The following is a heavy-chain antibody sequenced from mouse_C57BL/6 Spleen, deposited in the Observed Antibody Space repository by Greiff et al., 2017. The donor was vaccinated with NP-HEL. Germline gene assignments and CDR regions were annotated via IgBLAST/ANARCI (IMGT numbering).Heavy chain of an antibody. CDR1: GFTFTDYY. Sequence: EVMLVESGGGLVQPGGSLSLSCAASGFTFTDYYMSWVRQPPGKALEWLGFIRNKANGYTTEYSASVKGRFTISRDNSQSILYLQMNALRAEDSATYYCARYIDGYYRYFDVWGTGTTVTVSS. V-gene: IGHV7-3*01. J-gene: IGHJ1*03. CDR2: IRNKANGYTT. CDR3: ARYIDGYYRYFDV. D-gene: IGHD2-3*01.